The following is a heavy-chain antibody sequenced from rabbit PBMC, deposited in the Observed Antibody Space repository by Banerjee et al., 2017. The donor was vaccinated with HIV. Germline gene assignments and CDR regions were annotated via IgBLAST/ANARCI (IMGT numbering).Heavy chain of an antibody. V-gene: IGHV1S45*01. CDR1: GFSFSNKYV. Sequence: QEQLEESGGDLVQPEGSLTLTCTASGFSFSNKYVMCWVRQAPGKGLEWIACINTSNGNTCYASWAKGRFTISKTSSTTVTLQMTSLTAADTATYFCARDLIGSSYGDLWGPGTLVTVS. CDR2: INTSNGNT. D-gene: IGHD8-1*01. CDR3: ARDLIGSSYGDL. J-gene: IGHJ4*01.